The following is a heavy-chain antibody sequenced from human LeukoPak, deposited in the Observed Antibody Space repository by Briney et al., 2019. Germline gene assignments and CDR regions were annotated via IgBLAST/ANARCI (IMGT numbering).Heavy chain of an antibody. CDR3: ARRGIAAAGSGGGFAFDI. Sequence: SETLSLTCTVSGGSISSYYWSWIRQPPGKGLEWIGYIYYSGSTNYNPSLKSRVTISVDTSKNQFSLKLSSVTAADTAVYYCARRGIAAAGSGGGFAFDIWGQGTMVTVSS. D-gene: IGHD6-13*01. V-gene: IGHV4-59*08. J-gene: IGHJ3*02. CDR1: GGSISSYY. CDR2: IYYSGST.